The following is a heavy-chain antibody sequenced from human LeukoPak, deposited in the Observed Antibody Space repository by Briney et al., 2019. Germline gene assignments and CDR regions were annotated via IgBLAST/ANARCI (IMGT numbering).Heavy chain of an antibody. CDR2: ISGSGGST. CDR3: AKFKDIVVVPAALDY. D-gene: IGHD2-2*01. Sequence: GGSLRLSCAASGFTFSSYAMRWVRQAPGKGLEWVSAISGSGGSTYYADSVKGRFTISRDNSKNTLYLQMNSLRAEDTAVYYCAKFKDIVVVPAALDYWGQGTLVTVSS. J-gene: IGHJ4*02. V-gene: IGHV3-23*01. CDR1: GFTFSSYA.